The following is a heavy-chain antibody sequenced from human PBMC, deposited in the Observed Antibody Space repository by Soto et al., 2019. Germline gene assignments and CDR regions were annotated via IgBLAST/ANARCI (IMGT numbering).Heavy chain of an antibody. V-gene: IGHV4-30-2*01. D-gene: IGHD3-10*01. CDR2: IYHSGST. J-gene: IGHJ4*02. CDR3: ARDRITKVEY. CDR1: GGSLSSGGYS. Sequence: QLQLQESGSGLVKPSQTLSLTCSVSGGSLSSGGYSWRWIRQPPGKGLEWIGYIYHSGSTYYNPSLKSRVTISVGRSKNQLSLKLSSVTAADTAGYYWARDRITKVEYWGQGTLVTVSS.